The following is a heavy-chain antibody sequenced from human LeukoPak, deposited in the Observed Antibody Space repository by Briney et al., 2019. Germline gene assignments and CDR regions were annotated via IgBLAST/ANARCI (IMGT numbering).Heavy chain of an antibody. CDR3: AHKGASYDSSGYYYEDYYYGMDV. Sequence: SGPTLVKPAQTLTLTCTFSGFSLSTSGVGVGWIRQPPGKALEWLALIYWNDEKRYSPSLKSRLTITKDTSKNQVVLTMTNMDPVDTATYYCAHKGASYDSSGYYYEDYYYGMDVWGQGTTVTVSS. V-gene: IGHV2-5*01. CDR1: GFSLSTSGVG. D-gene: IGHD3-22*01. J-gene: IGHJ6*02. CDR2: IYWNDEK.